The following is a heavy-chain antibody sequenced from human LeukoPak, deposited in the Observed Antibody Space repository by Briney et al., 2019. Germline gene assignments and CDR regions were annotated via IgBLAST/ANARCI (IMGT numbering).Heavy chain of an antibody. V-gene: IGHV3-48*02. CDR2: ITYNSGTI. CDR1: GFTLRSYA. J-gene: IGHJ4*02. D-gene: IGHD3-22*01. CDR3: ATGGDYYDSSGYYDY. Sequence: PGGSLRLSCAASGFTLRSYAMQWVRQAPGKGLEWVSYITYNSGTIFYADSVKGRFTISRDNAKDSLYLQMSSLRDEDTAVYYCATGGDYYDSSGYYDYWGQGTLVTVSS.